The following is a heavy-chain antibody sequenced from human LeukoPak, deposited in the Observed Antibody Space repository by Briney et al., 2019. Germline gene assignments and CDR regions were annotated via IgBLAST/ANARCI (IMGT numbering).Heavy chain of an antibody. Sequence: SETLSLTCTVSGGSISSSSYYWGWIRQPPGKGLEWIGSIYYSGSTYYNPSLKSRVTISVDTSKNQFSLKLSSVTAADTAVYYCARPVSPNSGYNYWGQGTLVTVSS. CDR1: GGSISSSSYY. CDR3: ARPVSPNSGYNY. J-gene: IGHJ4*02. V-gene: IGHV4-39*01. CDR2: IYYSGST. D-gene: IGHD3-22*01.